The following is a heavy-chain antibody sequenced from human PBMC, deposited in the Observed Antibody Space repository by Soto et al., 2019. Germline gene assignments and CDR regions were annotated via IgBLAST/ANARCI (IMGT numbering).Heavy chain of an antibody. D-gene: IGHD2-2*01. CDR3: AREYCTSARCYGPDY. V-gene: IGHV3-23*01. CDR1: GFAFSSYA. J-gene: IGHJ4*02. CDR2: LGGSGGST. Sequence: GGSLRLSCAASGFAFSSYAMSWVRQAPGKGLEWVSALGGSGGSTYYAESVKGRFTISRDNSKNTLFLQMNSLRVEDTAVYYCAREYCTSARCYGPDYWGQGTLVTVSS.